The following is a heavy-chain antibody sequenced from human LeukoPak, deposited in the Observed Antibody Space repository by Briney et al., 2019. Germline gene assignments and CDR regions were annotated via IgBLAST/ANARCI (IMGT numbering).Heavy chain of an antibody. D-gene: IGHD1/OR15-1a*01. Sequence: PSETLSLTCTVSGGSISSYYWSWIRQPPGMGLEWIGEINHSGTTSYNPSLKSRVTISVDTSKRQLFLKLSSVTAADTAVYYCARGGTGVYYYYGIDVWGQGTTVSVSS. V-gene: IGHV4-34*01. CDR1: GGSISSYY. CDR3: ARGGTGVYYYYGIDV. CDR2: INHSGTT. J-gene: IGHJ6*02.